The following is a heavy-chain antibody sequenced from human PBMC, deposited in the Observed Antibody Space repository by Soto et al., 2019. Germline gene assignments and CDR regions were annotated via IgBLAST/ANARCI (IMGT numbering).Heavy chain of an antibody. CDR3: FILYGAARRGFDY. CDR1: GYNFTKNW. V-gene: IGHV5-51*01. CDR2: IYPGGSEA. D-gene: IGHD2-8*01. J-gene: IGHJ4*02. Sequence: GESLKISWRGTGYNFTKNWIGRGRQVPSKGLEWMGIIYPGGSEARYSASFQGQVTLPLDKCKNTASLNWSSLKAPDPAIYYCFILYGAARRGFDYWGPGTLLPVSS.